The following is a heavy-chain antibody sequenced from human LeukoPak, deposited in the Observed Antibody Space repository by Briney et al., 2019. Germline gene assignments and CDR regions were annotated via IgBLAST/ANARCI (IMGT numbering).Heavy chain of an antibody. Sequence: SETLSLTCTVSGGSISSSSYYWGWIRQPPGKGLEWIGSIYYSGSTYYNPSLKSRVTISVDTSKNQFSLKLSSVTAADTAVYYCARHSDDYVWGSYRYSSPFDYWGQGTLVTVSS. D-gene: IGHD3-16*02. CDR1: GGSISSSSYY. V-gene: IGHV4-39*07. CDR2: IYYSGST. J-gene: IGHJ4*02. CDR3: ARHSDDYVWGSYRYSSPFDY.